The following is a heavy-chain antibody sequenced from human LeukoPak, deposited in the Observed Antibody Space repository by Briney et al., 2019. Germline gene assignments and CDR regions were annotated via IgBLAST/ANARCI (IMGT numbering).Heavy chain of an antibody. V-gene: IGHV3-30*02. D-gene: IGHD3-3*01. J-gene: IGHJ4*02. CDR3: ARDGVASIDY. CDR2: IRTDGSSQ. CDR1: GFTFSNYG. Sequence: GGSLRLSCAASGFTFSNYGMHWVRQAPGKGLEWVAFIRTDGSSQYYADSVKGRFTISRDNSKNTLYLQMDSLRAEGSAVYYCARDGVASIDYWGKGTLVTASS.